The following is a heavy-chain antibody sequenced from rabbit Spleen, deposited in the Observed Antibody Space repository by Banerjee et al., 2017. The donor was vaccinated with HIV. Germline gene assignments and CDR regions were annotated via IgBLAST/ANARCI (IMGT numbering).Heavy chain of an antibody. CDR3: ARDLPDIVGWNFGW. CDR1: GFSFSSGYD. J-gene: IGHJ4*01. Sequence: QEQLEESGGGLVKPEGSLTLTCTASGFSFSSGYDMCWVRQAPGKGLEWIACINAVTGKPVYASWVNGRFTISKTSSTMVTLQMTSLTAADTATYFCARDLPDIVGWNFGWWGQGTLVTVS. CDR2: INAVTGKP. V-gene: IGHV1S45*01. D-gene: IGHD4-1*01.